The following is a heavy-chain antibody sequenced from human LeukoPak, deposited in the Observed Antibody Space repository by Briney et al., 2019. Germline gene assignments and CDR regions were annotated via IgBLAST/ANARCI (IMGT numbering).Heavy chain of an antibody. CDR2: INHSGST. CDR3: AKGRSIAVAPILTDY. J-gene: IGHJ4*02. Sequence: SETLSLTCAVYGGSFRGYYWSWIRQPPGKGLEWIGEINHSGSTNYSRLLKGRVTISVDTSKNQFSLKLSSVTAADTAVYYCAKGRSIAVAPILTDYWGQGTLVTVSS. D-gene: IGHD6-13*01. V-gene: IGHV4-34*01. CDR1: GGSFRGYY.